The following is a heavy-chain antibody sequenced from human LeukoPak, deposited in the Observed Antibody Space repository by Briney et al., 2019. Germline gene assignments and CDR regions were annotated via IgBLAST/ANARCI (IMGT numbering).Heavy chain of an antibody. Sequence: AGGSLRLSCAASGFTFSSYAMSWVRQAPGKGLEWVSAISGSGGSTYYADSVKGRFTISRDNAKNSLYLQMNSLRAEDTAVYYCAKHDYGGNPFDYWGQGTLVTVSS. CDR3: AKHDYGGNPFDY. D-gene: IGHD4-23*01. CDR2: ISGSGGST. V-gene: IGHV3-23*01. CDR1: GFTFSSYA. J-gene: IGHJ4*02.